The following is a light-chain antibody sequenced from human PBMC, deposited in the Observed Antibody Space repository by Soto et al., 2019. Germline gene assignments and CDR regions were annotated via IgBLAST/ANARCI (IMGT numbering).Light chain of an antibody. J-gene: IGKJ4*01. CDR3: QQRSNSPPLT. CDR1: QSVSSY. CDR2: DAS. Sequence: EIVLTQSPATLSLSPGERATLSCRASQSVSSYLAWYQQKPGQAPRLPIYDASNRATGIPARFSGSGSETDFTLTLSSLEPEDFGVYYCQQRSNSPPLTFGGGTKVELK. V-gene: IGKV3-11*01.